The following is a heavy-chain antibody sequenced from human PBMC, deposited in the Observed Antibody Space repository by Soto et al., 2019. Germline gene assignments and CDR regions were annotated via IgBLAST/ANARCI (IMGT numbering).Heavy chain of an antibody. V-gene: IGHV4-59*01. J-gene: IGHJ5*02. CDR1: GNSISIYY. D-gene: IGHD3-16*01. Sequence: ETLSLTCTVSGNSISIYYWSWIRQPPGKGLEWIGYVHYIGSTNYNPSLKSRVTISINTSKNQFSLKLTSVTAADTAVYYCARWRFEAYNWFDPWGQGTLVTVSS. CDR2: VHYIGST. CDR3: ARWRFEAYNWFDP.